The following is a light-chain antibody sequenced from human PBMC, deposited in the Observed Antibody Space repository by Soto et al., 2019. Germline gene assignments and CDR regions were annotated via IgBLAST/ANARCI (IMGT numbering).Light chain of an antibody. CDR1: SSDIGSYNY. CDR3: SPYKSTSTPYV. V-gene: IGLV2-14*03. J-gene: IGLJ1*01. CDR2: DVT. Sequence: LTQPASVSGSPGQSITISCTGTSSDIGSYNYVSWYQQHPGKAPKLIIYDVTNRPAGISSRFSASKSGDTASLTISVLQADDEADYFCSPYKSTSTPYVFGTGTKVTVL.